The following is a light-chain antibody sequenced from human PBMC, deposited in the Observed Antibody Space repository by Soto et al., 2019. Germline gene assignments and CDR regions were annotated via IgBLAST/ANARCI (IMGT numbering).Light chain of an antibody. Sequence: QSALTQPASVSGSPGQSTTISCTGASSDIGGYNYVSWYQQHPGKAPKLMIYEVSNRPSGVSNRFSGSKSDNTASLTISGLQAEDEADYYCSSYTSTSTLYVFGTGTKLTVL. J-gene: IGLJ1*01. CDR2: EVS. V-gene: IGLV2-14*01. CDR1: SSDIGGYNY. CDR3: SSYTSTSTLYV.